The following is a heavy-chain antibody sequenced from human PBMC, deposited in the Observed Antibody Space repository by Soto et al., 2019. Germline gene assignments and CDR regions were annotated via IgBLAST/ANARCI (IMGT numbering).Heavy chain of an antibody. CDR3: ARDRSYYGMDV. J-gene: IGHJ6*02. CDR1: GYTFTSYA. V-gene: IGHV1-3*01. Sequence: ASVKVSCKASGYTFTSYAMHWVRQAPGQRLEWMGWINAGNGNTKYSQKFQGRVTITRDTSASTAYMELSSLRSEGTAVYYCARDRSYYGMDVWGQGTTVTVSS. CDR2: INAGNGNT.